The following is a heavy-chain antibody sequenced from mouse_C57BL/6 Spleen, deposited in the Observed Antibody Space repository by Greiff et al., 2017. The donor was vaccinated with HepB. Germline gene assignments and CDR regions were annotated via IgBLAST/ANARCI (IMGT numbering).Heavy chain of an antibody. J-gene: IGHJ4*01. Sequence: QVQLQQSGAELARPGASVKLSCKASGYTFTSYGISWVKQRTGQGLEWIGEIYPRSGNTYYNEKFKGKATLTADKSSRTAYMELRSLTSEDSAVYFCAREGVYDGYYVDAMDYWGQGTSVTVSS. CDR1: GYTFTSYG. CDR2: IYPRSGNT. CDR3: AREGVYDGYYVDAMDY. V-gene: IGHV1-81*01. D-gene: IGHD2-3*01.